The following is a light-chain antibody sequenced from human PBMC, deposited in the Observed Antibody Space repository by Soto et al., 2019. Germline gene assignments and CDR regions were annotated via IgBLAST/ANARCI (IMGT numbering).Light chain of an antibody. V-gene: IGLV2-8*01. CDR3: SSYV. J-gene: IGLJ1*01. Sequence: QSVLTQPPSASGSPGQSVTISCTGTSSDIGGYDYVSWYQQHPGKAPKLIIYEVSKRPSGVPDRFSGSKSGYTASLTVSGLQAEDEADYYCSSYVFGAGTKLTVL. CDR1: SSDIGGYDY. CDR2: EVS.